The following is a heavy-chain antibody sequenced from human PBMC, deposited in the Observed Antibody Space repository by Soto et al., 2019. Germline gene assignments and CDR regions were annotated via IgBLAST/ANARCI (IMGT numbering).Heavy chain of an antibody. J-gene: IGHJ4*01. CDR1: GFTFDDYA. Sequence: EVQLVESGGGLVRPGRSLRLSCTASGFTFDDYAMHWVRQAPGRGLEWVSGITWNSGNIAYADSVQGRFTIARDDDNNTLYLQMNSLRPEDTDLYFCVKASYADFHRVLSKAEYYVDYWGHCTLVTVSS. V-gene: IGHV3-9*01. D-gene: IGHD2-8*01. CDR2: ITWNSGNI. CDR3: VKASYADFHRVLSKAEYYVDY.